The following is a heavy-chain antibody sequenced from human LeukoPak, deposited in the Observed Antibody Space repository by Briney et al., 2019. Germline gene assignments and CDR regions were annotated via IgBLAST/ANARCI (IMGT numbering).Heavy chain of an antibody. CDR1: GYIFTSYW. V-gene: IGHV5-51*01. D-gene: IGHD6-13*01. CDR3: ASLYSSSWYYFDY. Sequence: GESLKISCKGSGYIFTSYWIGWVRQMPGKGLGWMGIIYPGDSDTRYSPSFQGQVTISADKSISTAYLQWSSLKASDTAMYYCASLYSSSWYYFDYWGQGTLVTVSS. CDR2: IYPGDSDT. J-gene: IGHJ4*02.